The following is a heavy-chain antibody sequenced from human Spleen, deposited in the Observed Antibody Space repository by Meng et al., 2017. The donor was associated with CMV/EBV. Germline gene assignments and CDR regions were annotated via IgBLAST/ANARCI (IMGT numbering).Heavy chain of an antibody. CDR2: ILNDGSNK. J-gene: IGHJ6*02. D-gene: IGHD6-13*01. Sequence: SLKISCSVSGLSVCLNPHSCDRRGRGKGLEWVAVILNDGSNKYYADTVMGRFTISRDNSKNTRCLQLNSLRPDDTAVYYCWGDHYSGYSGIYGMDVWGQGTTVTVSS. V-gene: IGHV3-30-3*01. CDR3: WGDHYSGYSGIYGMDV. CDR1: GLSVCLNP.